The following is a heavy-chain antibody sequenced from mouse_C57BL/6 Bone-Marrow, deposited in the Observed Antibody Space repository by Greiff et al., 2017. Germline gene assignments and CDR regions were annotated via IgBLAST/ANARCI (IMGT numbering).Heavy chain of an antibody. D-gene: IGHD2-1*01. CDR3: ARQVYYGNYRFAY. CDR2: IWWDDDK. V-gene: IGHV8-8*01. Sequence: QVTLKVSGPGILQPSQTLSLTCSFSGFSLSTFGMGVGWIRQPSGKGLEWLAQIWWDDDKYSNPALKSRLTISKDTSKNQVFLKIANVDTADTATYYCARQVYYGNYRFAYWGQGTLVTVSA. CDR1: GFSLSTFGMG. J-gene: IGHJ3*01.